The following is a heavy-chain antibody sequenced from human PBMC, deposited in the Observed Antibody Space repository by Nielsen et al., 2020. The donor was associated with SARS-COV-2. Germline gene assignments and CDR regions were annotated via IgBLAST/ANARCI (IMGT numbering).Heavy chain of an antibody. CDR1: GFTFSSYA. J-gene: IGHJ3*02. V-gene: IGHV3-23*01. Sequence: GESLKISCATSGFTFSSYAMSWVRQAPGKGLEWVSAISGSGGSTYYADSVKGRFTISRDNSKNTLYLQMNSLRAEDTAVYYCAKDSRGFLEWWNAFDIWGQGTMVTVSS. CDR3: AKDSRGFLEWWNAFDI. D-gene: IGHD3-3*01. CDR2: ISGSGGST.